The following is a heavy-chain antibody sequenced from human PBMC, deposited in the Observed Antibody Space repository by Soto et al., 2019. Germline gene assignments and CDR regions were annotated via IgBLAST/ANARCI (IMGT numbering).Heavy chain of an antibody. D-gene: IGHD6-19*01. CDR1: GFTLSSYS. CDR2: ISYDGNKK. V-gene: IGHV3-30-3*01. Sequence: QVQLVESGGGVVQPGRSLRLSCAASGFTLSSYSMHWVRQAPGKGLDWVSVISYDGNKKLYGDSVKGRFSISRDTSKNTVYLQMNNLRPEDTAVYYCARSIAVSSLDYWGQGTLVTVSS. CDR3: ARSIAVSSLDY. J-gene: IGHJ4*02.